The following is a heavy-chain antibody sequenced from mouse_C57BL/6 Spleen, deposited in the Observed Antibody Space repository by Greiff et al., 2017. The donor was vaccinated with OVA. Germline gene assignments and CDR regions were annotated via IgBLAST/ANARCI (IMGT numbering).Heavy chain of an antibody. J-gene: IGHJ2*01. Sequence: VMLVESGPGLVQPSQSLSITCTVSGFSLTSYGVHWVRQSPGKGLEWLGVIWSGGSTDYNAAFISRLSISKDNSKSQVFFKMNSLQADDTAIYYCARGIYYGSYYFDYWGQGTTLTVSS. CDR1: GFSLTSYG. V-gene: IGHV2-2*01. CDR2: IWSGGST. D-gene: IGHD1-1*01. CDR3: ARGIYYGSYYFDY.